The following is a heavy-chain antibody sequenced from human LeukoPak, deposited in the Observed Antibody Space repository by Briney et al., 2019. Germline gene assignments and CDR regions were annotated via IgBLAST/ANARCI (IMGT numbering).Heavy chain of an antibody. J-gene: IGHJ6*04. D-gene: IGHD2-2*01. CDR1: GFTFSSYW. CDR3: ARDVPVVPAANEGT. Sequence: QPGGSLRLSCAASGFTFSSYWMSWVRQAPGKGLEWVANIKQDGSEKYYVDSVKGRFTISRDNAKNSLYLQMNSLRAEDTAVYYCARDVPVVPAANEGTWGKGTTVTVSS. V-gene: IGHV3-7*01. CDR2: IKQDGSEK.